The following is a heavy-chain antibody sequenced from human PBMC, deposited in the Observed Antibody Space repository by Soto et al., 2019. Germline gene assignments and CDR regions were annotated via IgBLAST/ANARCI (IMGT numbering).Heavy chain of an antibody. D-gene: IGHD6-19*01. Sequence: RRLSCVASGFSLANYPMNWVRQTPGKGLEWISYSSPRGDTIYYADSVEGRFTISRDNARNSLPLHMSSLRDEDSALYYCAKGPHTNVGWPYYFESWGQGVPVTVSS. CDR1: GFSLANYP. CDR2: SSPRGDTI. J-gene: IGHJ4*02. V-gene: IGHV3-48*02. CDR3: AKGPHTNVGWPYYFES.